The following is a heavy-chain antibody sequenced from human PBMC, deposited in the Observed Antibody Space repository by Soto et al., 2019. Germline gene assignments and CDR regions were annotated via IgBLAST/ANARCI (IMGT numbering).Heavy chain of an antibody. CDR1: GYTLTELS. CDR2: FDPEDGET. V-gene: IGHV1-24*01. D-gene: IGHD6-19*01. J-gene: IGHJ6*02. Sequence: QVQLVQSGAEVKKPGASVKVSCKVSGYTLTELSMHWVRQAPGKGLEWMGGFDPEDGETIYAQKFQVRVTMTEDTSTATAHMELSSLRSEDTAVYYCATGTAVAGNGMDVWGQGTTVTFSS. CDR3: ATGTAVAGNGMDV.